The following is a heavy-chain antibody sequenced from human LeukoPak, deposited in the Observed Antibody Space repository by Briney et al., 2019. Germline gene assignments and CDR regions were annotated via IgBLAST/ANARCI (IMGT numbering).Heavy chain of an antibody. CDR3: ARAYSGYENYYYYYYMDV. J-gene: IGHJ6*03. CDR2: VNLIGGKT. Sequence: GGSLRLSCAASGFTFDDYCMSSVRHAPGKGLEWVSCVNLIGGKTGDADSVKGRFTISRDNAKNSLYLQMNSLRAEDTALYYCARAYSGYENYYYYYYMDVWGKGTTVTVSS. D-gene: IGHD5-12*01. CDR1: GFTFDDYC. V-gene: IGHV3-20*04.